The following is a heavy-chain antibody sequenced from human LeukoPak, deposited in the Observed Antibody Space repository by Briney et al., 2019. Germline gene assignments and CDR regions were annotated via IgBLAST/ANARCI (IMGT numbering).Heavy chain of an antibody. CDR3: AKERHPKLHLIYEDY. D-gene: IGHD2-2*02. CDR2: ISDSGDKT. Sequence: GGSLGLSCAASGITFSNYAMSWVRQAPGKGLECVSAISDSGDKTDYADSVRGRFTISRDNSKNTLYLQMNSLRAEDTALYYCAKERHPKLHLIYEDYWGQGTLVTVSS. V-gene: IGHV3-23*01. J-gene: IGHJ4*02. CDR1: GITFSNYA.